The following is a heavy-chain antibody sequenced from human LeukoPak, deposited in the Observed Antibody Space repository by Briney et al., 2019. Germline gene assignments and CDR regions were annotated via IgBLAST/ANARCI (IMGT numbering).Heavy chain of an antibody. CDR1: GYTFTGYY. CDR3: ARDKMVRGVLGWFDP. J-gene: IGHJ5*02. Sequence: ASVKVSCKASGYTFTGYYMHWVRQAPGQGLEWMGWINPNSGGTNYAQKFQGRVTMTRDTSISTAYMELSRLRSDDTPVYYCARDKMVRGVLGWFDPWGEGTLVTVSS. V-gene: IGHV1-2*02. CDR2: INPNSGGT. D-gene: IGHD3-10*01.